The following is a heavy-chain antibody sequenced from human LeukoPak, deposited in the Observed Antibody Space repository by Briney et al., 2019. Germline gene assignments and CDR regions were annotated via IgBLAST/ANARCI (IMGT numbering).Heavy chain of an antibody. V-gene: IGHV3-7*05. J-gene: IGHJ6*02. Sequence: GGSLRLSCAASAFTFRTYWMSWVRQAPGKGLEWVAMIKPDGSEKYYVDSVKGLFTISRDNAKNSLYLQMTSLRAEDTAVYYCTRDASGEMASGPRMDVWGQGTTVAVSS. CDR1: AFTFRTYW. CDR3: TRDASGEMASGPRMDV. CDR2: IKPDGSEK. D-gene: IGHD1-26*01.